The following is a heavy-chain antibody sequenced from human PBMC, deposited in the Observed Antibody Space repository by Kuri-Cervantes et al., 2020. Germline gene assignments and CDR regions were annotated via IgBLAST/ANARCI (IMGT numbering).Heavy chain of an antibody. CDR1: GFTFSSYG. J-gene: IGHJ4*02. CDR3: TAQLGYYFDY. Sequence: GESLKISCAASGFTFSSYGMHWVRQAPGKGVEWVAFIRYDGSNKYYADSVKGRFTISRDNSKNTLYLQMNSLRAEDTAVYYCTAQLGYYFDYWGQGTLVTVSS. D-gene: IGHD3-16*01. V-gene: IGHV3-30*02. CDR2: IRYDGSNK.